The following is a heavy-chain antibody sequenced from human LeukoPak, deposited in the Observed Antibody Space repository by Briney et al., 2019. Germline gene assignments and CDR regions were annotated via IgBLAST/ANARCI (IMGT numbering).Heavy chain of an antibody. J-gene: IGHJ6*02. D-gene: IGHD2-15*01. Sequence: GGSLRLSCAASGFTFSSYGMNWVRQAPGKGLEWVSSISSSSSYIYYADSVKGRFTISRDNAKNSLYLQMNSLRAEDTAVYYCAREGSIVVVAYGMDVWGQGTTVTVSS. CDR2: ISSSSSYI. CDR1: GFTFSSYG. V-gene: IGHV3-21*01. CDR3: AREGSIVVVAYGMDV.